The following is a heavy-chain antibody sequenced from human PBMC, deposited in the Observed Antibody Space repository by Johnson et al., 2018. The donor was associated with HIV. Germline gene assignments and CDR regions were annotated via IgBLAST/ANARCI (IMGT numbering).Heavy chain of an antibody. CDR3: AKVGRMTTVVTPGDAFDI. J-gene: IGHJ3*02. CDR1: EFTFSRHA. V-gene: IGHV3-30*02. Sequence: QVQLVESGGGVVQPGRSLRLSCSASEFTFSRHAMHWVRQAPGKGLEWVAFIRYEGPNQYYADSVKGRFTVSRDNSNNTLYVERNSLRVEDTAVYYCAKVGRMTTVVTPGDAFDIWGQGTMVTVSS. D-gene: IGHD4-23*01. CDR2: IRYEGPNQ.